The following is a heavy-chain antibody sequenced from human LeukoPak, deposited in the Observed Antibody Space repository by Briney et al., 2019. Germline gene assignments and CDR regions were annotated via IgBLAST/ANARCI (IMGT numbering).Heavy chain of an antibody. D-gene: IGHD3-3*01. CDR1: GGSISSSSYY. Sequence: SETLSLTCTVSGGSISSSSYYWGWIRQPPGKGLEWIGGMCYSGSTYYNPSLKSRVIISVDTSKNQFSLKLRSVTAADTAVYYCASSITIFGVVLRTIYFDYWGQGILVTVSS. CDR2: MCYSGST. CDR3: ASSITIFGVVLRTIYFDY. J-gene: IGHJ4*02. V-gene: IGHV4-39*01.